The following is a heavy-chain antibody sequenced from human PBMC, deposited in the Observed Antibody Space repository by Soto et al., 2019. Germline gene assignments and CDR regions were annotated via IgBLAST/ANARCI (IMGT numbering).Heavy chain of an antibody. V-gene: IGHV1-69*13. Sequence: SVKVSCKASRVAFSKFIVTWVRQAPGLGLEWVGGIIPIFGTANYAQKFQGRVTITADESTSTSYMEVNNLRSEDTAVYYCAKVRYSSPMGYYYGMDVWGQGTTVTV. J-gene: IGHJ6*02. CDR2: IIPIFGTA. CDR1: RVAFSKFI. D-gene: IGHD6-19*01. CDR3: AKVRYSSPMGYYYGMDV.